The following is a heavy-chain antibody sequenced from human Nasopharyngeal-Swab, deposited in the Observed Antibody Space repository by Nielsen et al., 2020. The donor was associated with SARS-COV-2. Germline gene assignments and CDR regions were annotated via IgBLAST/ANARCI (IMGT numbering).Heavy chain of an antibody. CDR2: ISYDGSTK. Sequence: GGSLRLSCAASGFTFSSYAIHWVRQAPGKGLEWVAVISYDGSTKFYADSLRGRFTISGDDSKNTLYLQMNSLRAEDTAVYYCARATIFGVVGVDYWGQGTLVTVSS. D-gene: IGHD3-3*01. V-gene: IGHV3-30-3*01. CDR3: ARATIFGVVGVDY. CDR1: GFTFSSYA. J-gene: IGHJ4*02.